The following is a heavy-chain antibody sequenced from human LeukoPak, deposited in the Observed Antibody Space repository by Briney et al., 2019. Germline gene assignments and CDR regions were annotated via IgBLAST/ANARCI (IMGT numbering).Heavy chain of an antibody. CDR1: GFNFIDNS. V-gene: IGHV3-21*01. CDR2: ISSSNTYI. CDR3: ARGYCSGTSCYMFAS. J-gene: IGHJ4*02. D-gene: IGHD2-2*02. Sequence: PGGSLRLSCAGSGFNFIDNSMHWVRQAPGKGLEWVSSISSSNTYIYYRDSVKGRFTISRDNAKNPLFLQMNSLRAEDTAVYYCARGYCSGTSCYMFASWGQGTRVTVSS.